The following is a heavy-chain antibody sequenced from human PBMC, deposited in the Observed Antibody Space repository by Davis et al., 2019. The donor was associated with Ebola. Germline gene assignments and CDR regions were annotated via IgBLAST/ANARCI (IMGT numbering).Heavy chain of an antibody. D-gene: IGHD6-13*01. J-gene: IGHJ6*02. Sequence: GESLKISCAASGFTFSSYSMNWVRQAPGKGLEWVSSISSSSSYIYYADSVKGRFTISRDNAKNSLYLQMNSLRAEDTAVYYCARDSSSWYFGGMDVWGQGTTVTVSS. V-gene: IGHV3-21*01. CDR1: GFTFSSYS. CDR2: ISSSSSYI. CDR3: ARDSSSWYFGGMDV.